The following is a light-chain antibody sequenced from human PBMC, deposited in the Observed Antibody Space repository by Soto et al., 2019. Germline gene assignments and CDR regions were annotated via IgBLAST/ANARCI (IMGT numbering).Light chain of an antibody. Sequence: QTVVTQPPSVSGAPGQRVTISCTGSSSNIGAGYDVHWYQQLPGTAPKLLIYGNSNRPSGVPDRSSGSKSGTSASLAITGLQAEDEADYYCQSYDSSLSGYGFGGGTKLTVL. CDR2: GNS. CDR1: SSNIGAGYD. V-gene: IGLV1-40*01. CDR3: QSYDSSLSGYG. J-gene: IGLJ3*02.